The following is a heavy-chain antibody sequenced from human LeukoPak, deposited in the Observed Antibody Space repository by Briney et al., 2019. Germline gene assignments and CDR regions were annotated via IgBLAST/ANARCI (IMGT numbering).Heavy chain of an antibody. CDR3: ARRTKGGNYYYYYMDV. CDR2: IYTSGST. V-gene: IGHV4-4*09. Sequence: SETLSLTCTVSGGSISSYCWSWIRQPPGKGLEWIGYIYTSGSTNYNPSLKSRVTISVDTSKNQFSLKLSSVTAADTAVYYCARRTKGGNYYYYYMDVWGKGTTVTVSS. D-gene: IGHD1-1*01. J-gene: IGHJ6*03. CDR1: GGSISSYC.